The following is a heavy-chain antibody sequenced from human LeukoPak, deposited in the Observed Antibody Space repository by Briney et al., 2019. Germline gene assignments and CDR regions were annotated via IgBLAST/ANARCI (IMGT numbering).Heavy chain of an antibody. D-gene: IGHD3-22*01. J-gene: IGHJ3*02. CDR2: ISYDGSNK. CDR3: AKVYDSSGYYLPDAFDI. CDR1: GFTFSSYG. V-gene: IGHV3-30*18. Sequence: GGSLRLSCAASGFTFSSYGMHWVRQAPGKGLEWVAVISYDGSNKYYADSVKGRFTISRDNSKNTLYLQMNSLRAEDTAVYYCAKVYDSSGYYLPDAFDIWGQGTMVTVSS.